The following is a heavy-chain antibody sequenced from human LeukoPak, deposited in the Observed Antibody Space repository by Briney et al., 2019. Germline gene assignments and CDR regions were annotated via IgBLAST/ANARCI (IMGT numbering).Heavy chain of an antibody. J-gene: IGHJ4*02. D-gene: IGHD2-2*02. CDR3: AKDLLGYCSSTSCNIRGVDY. Sequence: GGSLRLSCAASGFNFSIYSMNWVRQAPGKGLEWVSYITRRRTTIYYADSVKGRFTISRDNAKNSLYLQMNSLRAEDTAVYYCAKDLLGYCSSTSCNIRGVDYWGQGTLVTVSS. CDR2: ITRRRTTI. V-gene: IGHV3-48*01. CDR1: GFNFSIYS.